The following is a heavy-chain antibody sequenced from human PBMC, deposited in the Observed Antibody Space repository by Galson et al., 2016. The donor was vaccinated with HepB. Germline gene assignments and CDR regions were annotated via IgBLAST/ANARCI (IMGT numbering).Heavy chain of an antibody. V-gene: IGHV1-18*01. Sequence: SVKVSCKAFGYTFWNYAITWVRQAPGHGLEWMGWIATYNGNTHYAQRFQDRVNMTTDTSTSTAYMELRSLRSDDTAGYYCARDAPMDMRQDWFARWGEGTVVTVSS. CDR2: IATYNGNT. D-gene: IGHD3/OR15-3a*01. J-gene: IGHJ5*02. CDR3: ARDAPMDMRQDWFAR. CDR1: GYTFWNYA.